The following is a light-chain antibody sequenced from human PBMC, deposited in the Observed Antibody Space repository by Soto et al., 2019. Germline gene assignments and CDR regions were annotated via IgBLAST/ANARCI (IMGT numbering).Light chain of an antibody. J-gene: IGLJ2*01. CDR2: EVS. CDR3: SSYTSSSTLL. CDR1: SSDVGLYNY. V-gene: IGLV2-14*01. Sequence: QSALTQPASVSGSPGQSITISCTGTSSDVGLYNYVSWYQQHPGKAPKLLIYEVSNRPSGVSNRFSGSKSGNTASLTISGLQAEDEADYYCSSYTSSSTLLFGGGTKLTFL.